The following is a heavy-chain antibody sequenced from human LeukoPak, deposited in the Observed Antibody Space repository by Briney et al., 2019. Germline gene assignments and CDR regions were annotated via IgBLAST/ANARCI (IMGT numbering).Heavy chain of an antibody. V-gene: IGHV4-61*08. J-gene: IGHJ6*02. CDR1: GGSISSGGYY. D-gene: IGHD6-13*01. CDR2: IYYSGST. CDR3: ARVPSTAAAGTGYYYYGVDV. Sequence: PSETLSLTCTVSGGSISSGGYYWSWIRQPPGKGLEWSGYIYYSGSTNYNPSLKSRVTISVDTSKNQFSLKLSSVTAADTAVYYCARVPSTAAAGTGYYYYGVDVWGQGTTVTVSS.